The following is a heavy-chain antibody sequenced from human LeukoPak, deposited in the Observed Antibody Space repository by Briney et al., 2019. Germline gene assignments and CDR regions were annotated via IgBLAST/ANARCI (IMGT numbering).Heavy chain of an antibody. CDR2: IKQDGSET. CDR3: ARDPYSSSWSYGMDV. D-gene: IGHD6-13*01. CDR1: GFTFSNYW. V-gene: IGHV3-7*05. J-gene: IGHJ6*01. Sequence: GGSLRFSCTASGFTFSNYWMSWVRQTPEKGLEWVANIKQDGSETVYVDSVKGRFTISRDNAQTSLYLQMSSLRAEDTAVYYCARDPYSSSWSYGMDVWGQGTTVTVSS.